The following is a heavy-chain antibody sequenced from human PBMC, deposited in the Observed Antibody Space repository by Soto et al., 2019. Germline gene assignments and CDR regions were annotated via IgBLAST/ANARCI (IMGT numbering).Heavy chain of an antibody. Sequence: ASVKVSCKASGYTFTSYGISWVRQAPGQGLERMGWISAYNGNTNYAQKLQGRVTMTTDTSTSTAYMELRSLRSDDTAVYYCARDVIESPGIAVAGEAFDIWGQGTMVTVSS. CDR2: ISAYNGNT. CDR1: GYTFTSYG. CDR3: ARDVIESPGIAVAGEAFDI. D-gene: IGHD6-19*01. V-gene: IGHV1-18*01. J-gene: IGHJ3*02.